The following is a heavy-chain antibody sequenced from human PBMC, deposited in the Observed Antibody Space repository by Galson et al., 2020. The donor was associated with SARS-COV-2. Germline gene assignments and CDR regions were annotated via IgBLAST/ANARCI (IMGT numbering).Heavy chain of an antibody. Sequence: TLSLTCAVSGTSISSGSYSWNWIRQPPGKGLEWIGYIPHSGGTYYNPSLKSRVTISGDRSKNQFSLRLSSVTAAATAVYYCARLHYGEYAPEAFDIWGPGTRVTVAS. J-gene: IGHJ3*02. CDR1: GTSISSGSYS. CDR2: IPHSGGT. CDR3: ARLHYGEYAPEAFDI. V-gene: IGHV4-30-2*01. D-gene: IGHD4-17*01.